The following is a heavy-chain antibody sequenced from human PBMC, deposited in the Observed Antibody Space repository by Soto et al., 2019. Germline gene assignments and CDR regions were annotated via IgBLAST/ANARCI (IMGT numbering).Heavy chain of an antibody. D-gene: IGHD1-26*01. J-gene: IGHJ4*02. Sequence: ETLSLTCAVYGGSFSGYYWSWIRQPPGKGLEWIGEINHSGSTNYNPSLKSRVTISVDTSKNQFSLKLSSVTAADTALYYCASSQFVAATLYWGQGTLVTVSS. V-gene: IGHV4-34*01. CDR1: GGSFSGYY. CDR3: ASSQFVAATLY. CDR2: INHSGST.